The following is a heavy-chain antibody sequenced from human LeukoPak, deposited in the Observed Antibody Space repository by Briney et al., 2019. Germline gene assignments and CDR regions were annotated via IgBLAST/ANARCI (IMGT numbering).Heavy chain of an antibody. V-gene: IGHV4-34*01. CDR3: AARSYDSSGYPGYYFDY. J-gene: IGHJ4*02. D-gene: IGHD3-22*01. CDR2: INHSGST. Sequence: SETLSLTCAVYGGSFSGYYWSWIRQPPGKGLEWIGVINHSGSTNYNPSLKSRVTISVDTSKNQFSLKLSSVTAADTAVYYCAARSYDSSGYPGYYFDYWGQGTLVTVSS. CDR1: GGSFSGYY.